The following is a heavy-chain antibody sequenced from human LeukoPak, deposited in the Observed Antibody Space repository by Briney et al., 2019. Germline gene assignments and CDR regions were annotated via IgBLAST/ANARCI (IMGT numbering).Heavy chain of an antibody. CDR1: GFTFSPVW. J-gene: IGHJ5*02. V-gene: IGHV3-74*01. CDR3: SKNCKYAPSS. CDR2: IINDGSYT. Sequence: QTGGSLRLPCAASGFTFSPVWMHWVRQAPGKGLMWVSHIINDGSYTTYADSVKGRFTISRDNAKNTVYLQTNSLRAEDTAVYYPSKNCKYAPSSWGQGTLVTVSS. D-gene: IGHD2/OR15-2a*01.